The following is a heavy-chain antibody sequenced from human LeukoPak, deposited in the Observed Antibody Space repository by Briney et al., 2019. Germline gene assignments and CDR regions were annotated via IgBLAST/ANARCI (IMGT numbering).Heavy chain of an antibody. CDR3: ARGFPYDSSGYYYYYYGMDV. Sequence: PSETLSLTCAVYGGSFSGYCWSWIRQPPGKGLEWIGEINHSGSTNYNPSLKSRVTISVDTSKNQFSLKLSSVTAADTAVYYCARGFPYDSSGYYYYYYGMDVWGQGTTVTVSS. J-gene: IGHJ6*02. CDR2: INHSGST. CDR1: GGSFSGYC. V-gene: IGHV4-34*01. D-gene: IGHD3-22*01.